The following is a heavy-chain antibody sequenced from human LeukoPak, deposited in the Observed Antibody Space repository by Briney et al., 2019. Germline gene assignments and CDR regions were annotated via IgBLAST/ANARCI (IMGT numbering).Heavy chain of an antibody. CDR3: ARGGSGFGELLLWAMSYXXXGMDV. CDR1: GFTFDDYA. D-gene: IGHD3-10*01. Sequence: GGSLRLSCAASGFTFDDYAMHWVRQAPGKGLEWVSGISWNSGSIGYADSVKGRFTISRDNAKNSLYLQMNSLRAEDTALYYCARGGSGFGELLLWAMSYXXXGMDVWGQGTTVTVSS. J-gene: IGHJ6*02. CDR2: ISWNSGSI. V-gene: IGHV3-9*01.